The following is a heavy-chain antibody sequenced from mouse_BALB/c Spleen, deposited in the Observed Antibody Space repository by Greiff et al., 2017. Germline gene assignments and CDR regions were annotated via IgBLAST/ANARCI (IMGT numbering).Heavy chain of an antibody. Sequence: LVKTGASVKISCKASGYSFTGYYMHWVKQSHGKSLEWIGYISCYNGATSYNQKFKGKATFTVDTSSSTAYMQFNSLTSEDSAVYYCARDYGSSYRFAYWGQGTLVTVSA. J-gene: IGHJ3*01. CDR1: GYSFTGYY. D-gene: IGHD1-1*01. CDR3: ARDYGSSYRFAY. CDR2: ISCYNGAT. V-gene: IGHV1S34*01.